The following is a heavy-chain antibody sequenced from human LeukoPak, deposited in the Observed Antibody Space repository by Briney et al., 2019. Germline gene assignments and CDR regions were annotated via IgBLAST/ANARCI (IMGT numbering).Heavy chain of an antibody. Sequence: GGSLKLSCAASDFTFSTYGMSWVRQAPGKGLEWVSVIYSGGSTYYADSVKGRFTISRDNSKNTLYLQMNSLRVEDTAVYYCASSGLQNDAFDIWGQGTMVTVSS. D-gene: IGHD5-12*01. CDR3: ASSGLQNDAFDI. CDR2: IYSGGST. CDR1: DFTFSTYG. J-gene: IGHJ3*02. V-gene: IGHV3-53*01.